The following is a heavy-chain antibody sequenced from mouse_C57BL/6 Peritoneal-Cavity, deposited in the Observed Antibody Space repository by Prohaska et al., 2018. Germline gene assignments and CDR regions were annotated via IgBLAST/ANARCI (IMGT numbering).Heavy chain of an antibody. CDR2: IDPETGGT. D-gene: IGHD2-1*01. J-gene: IGHJ3*01. CDR1: GYTFTDYE. Sequence: GAELVRPGASVTLSCKASGYTFTDYEMHWVKQTPVHGLEWIGTIDPETGGTAYNQKFKGKAILTADKSSSTAYMELRSLTSEDSAVYYCTLPGFAYWGQGTLVTVSA. CDR3: TLPGFAY. V-gene: IGHV1-15*01.